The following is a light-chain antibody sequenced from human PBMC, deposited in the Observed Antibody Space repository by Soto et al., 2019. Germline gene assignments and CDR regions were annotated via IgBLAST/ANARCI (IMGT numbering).Light chain of an antibody. V-gene: IGLV2-14*01. CDR1: SSDVGGYNY. CDR3: SSYTSSSTLWV. Sequence: QSALTQPASESGSPGQSITISCTGTSSDVGGYNYVSWYQQHPGKAPKLMIYDVSNRPSGVSNRFSGSKSGNTASLTISGLQAEDEADYYCSSYTSSSTLWVFGGGTKLTVL. CDR2: DVS. J-gene: IGLJ3*02.